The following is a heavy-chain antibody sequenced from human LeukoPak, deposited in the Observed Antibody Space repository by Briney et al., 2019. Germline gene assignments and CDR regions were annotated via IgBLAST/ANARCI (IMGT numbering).Heavy chain of an antibody. V-gene: IGHV3-23*01. CDR3: ARDNSRGSKLSYIVVVPAAIDAYDY. CDR1: GFTFSSYA. CDR2: ISGSGGST. J-gene: IGHJ4*02. D-gene: IGHD2-2*02. Sequence: PGGSLRLSCAASGFTFSSYAMSWVRQAPGKGLEWVSAISGSGGSTYYADSVKGRFTISRDNAKNSLYLQMNSLRAEDTAVYYCARDNSRGSKLSYIVVVPAAIDAYDYWGQGTLVTVSS.